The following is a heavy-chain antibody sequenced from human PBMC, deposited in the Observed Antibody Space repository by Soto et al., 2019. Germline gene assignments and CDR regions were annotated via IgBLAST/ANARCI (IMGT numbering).Heavy chain of an antibody. D-gene: IGHD1-7*01. CDR3: ARDLTGTTVGWFDP. CDR2: ISYDGSNK. CDR1: GFTFSSYA. Sequence: PGGSLRLSCAASGFTFSSYAMHWVRQAPGKGLEWVAVISYDGSNKYYADSVKGRFTISRDNSKNTLYLQMNSLRAEDTAVYYCARDLTGTTVGWFDPWGQGTLVTVSS. J-gene: IGHJ5*02. V-gene: IGHV3-30-3*01.